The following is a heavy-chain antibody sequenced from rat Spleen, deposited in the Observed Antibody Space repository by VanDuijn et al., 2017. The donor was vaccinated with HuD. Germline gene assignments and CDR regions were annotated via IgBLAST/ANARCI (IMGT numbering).Heavy chain of an antibody. CDR1: GFTFSNYY. D-gene: IGHD1-6*01. V-gene: IGHV5-27*01. CDR2: ISTGGVNT. Sequence: EVQLVESGGGLVQPGRSLKLSCAASGFTFSNYYMALVRQAPTKGLEWVAYISTGGVNTYYRDSVKDRFTVSRDNAKSTLNLQLDRQEIGDTATYYCSTAGSGLDYYYAGGFDYWGQGVMVTVSS. J-gene: IGHJ2*01. CDR3: STAGSGLDYYYAGGFDY.